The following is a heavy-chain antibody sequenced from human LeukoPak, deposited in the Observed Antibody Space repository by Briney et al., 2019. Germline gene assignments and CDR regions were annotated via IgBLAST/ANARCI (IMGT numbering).Heavy chain of an antibody. CDR2: IRYDASKK. Sequence: GGSLRLSCAASGFTFSAFGIHWVRQAAGKGLEWVAFIRYDASKKYYAESVKGRFTVSISNSKNTLFLQMDSLRPEDTAVYFCAKEPFDHWGQGTLVAVSS. CDR3: AKEPFDH. V-gene: IGHV3-30*02. CDR1: GFTFSAFG. J-gene: IGHJ4*02.